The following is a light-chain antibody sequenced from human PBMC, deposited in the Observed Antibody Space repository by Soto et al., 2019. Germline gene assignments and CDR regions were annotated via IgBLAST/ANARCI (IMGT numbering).Light chain of an antibody. CDR1: SSDFGSYNL. CDR3: CSYAGSSTSYA. Sequence: QSVLTQPASVSGSPGQSITISCTGTSSDFGSYNLVSWYQQHPGKAPKLMIYEVSKRPSGVSNRFSGSKSGNTASLTISGLQAEDEADYYCCSYAGSSTSYAFGPATKAPS. CDR2: EVS. V-gene: IGLV2-23*02. J-gene: IGLJ1*01.